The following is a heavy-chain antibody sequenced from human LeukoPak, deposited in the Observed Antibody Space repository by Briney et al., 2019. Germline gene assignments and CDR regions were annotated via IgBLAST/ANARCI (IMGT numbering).Heavy chain of an antibody. CDR1: GGTFSSYA. CDR2: IIPIFGTA. D-gene: IGHD3-10*01. CDR3: ARGDYYGSGSYAYAFDI. J-gene: IGHJ3*02. Sequence: SVKVSCKASGGTFSSYAISWVRQAPGQGLEWMGGIIPIFGTANYAQKFQGRVTITADKSTSTAYMELSSLRSEDTAVYYCARGDYYGSGSYAYAFDIWGQGTMVTVSS. V-gene: IGHV1-69*06.